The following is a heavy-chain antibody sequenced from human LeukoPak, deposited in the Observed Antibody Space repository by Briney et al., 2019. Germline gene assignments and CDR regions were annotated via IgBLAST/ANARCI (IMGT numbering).Heavy chain of an antibody. J-gene: IGHJ4*02. CDR2: ISSSSTI. CDR1: GFAISSYG. CDR3: ARLRPCSGGSCYGDY. Sequence: PGGSLRLSCAASGFAISSYGMSWVRQAPGKGLEWVSYISSSSTIYYADSVKGRFTISRDNAKNSLYLQMNSLRAEDTAVYYCARLRPCSGGSCYGDYWGQGTLVTVSS. V-gene: IGHV3-48*04. D-gene: IGHD2-15*01.